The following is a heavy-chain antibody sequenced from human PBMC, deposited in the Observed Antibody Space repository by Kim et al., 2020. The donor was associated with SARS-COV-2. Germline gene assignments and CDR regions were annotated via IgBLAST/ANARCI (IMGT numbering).Heavy chain of an antibody. CDR3: ARDGGYSYGDSNYCYYGMDV. V-gene: IGHV3-33*08. Sequence: GGSLRLSCAASGFTFSSYGMHWVRQAPGKGLEWVAVIWYDGSNKYYADSVKGRFTISRDNSKNTLYLQMKSLRSEDTAVYYCARDGGYSYGDSNYCYYGMDVWVQANRVTVSS. CDR1: GFTFSSYG. D-gene: IGHD5-18*01. J-gene: IGHJ6*02. CDR2: IWYDGSNK.